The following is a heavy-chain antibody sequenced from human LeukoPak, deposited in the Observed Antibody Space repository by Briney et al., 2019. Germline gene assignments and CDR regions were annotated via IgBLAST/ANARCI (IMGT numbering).Heavy chain of an antibody. CDR2: FMADSSDI. Sequence: PRRCLTLSCAAAALTFSLLARNWDRQAPGKVLEWDSYFMADSSDIHYAGSVRGRFIISRHDARKTLYLQLSSLRVEDTAVYYCARDTFQPGLIDSWGHGTLVTVSS. CDR3: ARDTFQPGLIDS. D-gene: IGHD2-2*01. CDR1: ALTFSLLA. J-gene: IGHJ4*03. V-gene: IGHV3-21*05.